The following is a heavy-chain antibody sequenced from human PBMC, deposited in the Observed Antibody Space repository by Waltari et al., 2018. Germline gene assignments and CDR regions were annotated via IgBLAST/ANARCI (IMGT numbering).Heavy chain of an antibody. V-gene: IGHV1-2*02. Sequence: QVQVVQSGAEVKKPGASVKVSCKPSGYTFTGYYIHWVRQAPGQGLAWMGVNNPDTGGTNYGQKFQGRVSMTRDTSISTAYMELSSLKSDDTAIYYCTRWTFAMGFDPWGQGTLVTVSS. CDR3: TRWTFAMGFDP. J-gene: IGHJ5*02. CDR1: GYTFTGYY. CDR2: NNPDTGGT.